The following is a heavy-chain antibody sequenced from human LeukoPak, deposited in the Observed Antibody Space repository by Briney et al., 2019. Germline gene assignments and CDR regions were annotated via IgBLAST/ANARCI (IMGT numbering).Heavy chain of an antibody. J-gene: IGHJ6*03. CDR1: GFTFSNCG. Sequence: PGGSLRLFCAASGFTFSNCGMQWVRQAPGKGLEWVAFIWYDGSDKYYADSVKGRFTISRDNSQSALYLQMNSLRAEDMAVYYCAKDQGGNYYDYMDVWGKGTTVTVSS. V-gene: IGHV3-30*02. CDR2: IWYDGSDK. D-gene: IGHD3-16*01. CDR3: AKDQGGNYYDYMDV.